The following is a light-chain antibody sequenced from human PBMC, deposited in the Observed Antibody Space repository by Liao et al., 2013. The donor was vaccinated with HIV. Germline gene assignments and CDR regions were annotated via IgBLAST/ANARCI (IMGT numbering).Light chain of an antibody. CDR2: QDW. CDR3: QAWDSSTGV. V-gene: IGLV3-1*01. Sequence: SYEVTQPPSVSVSPGQTASIPCSGDRLGDKYTCWYQQKPGQSPVLVIYQDWKRPSGIPERFSGSNSGNTATLTISGTQAMDEADYYCQAWDSSTGVFGTGTKVTVL. J-gene: IGLJ1*01. CDR1: RLGDKY.